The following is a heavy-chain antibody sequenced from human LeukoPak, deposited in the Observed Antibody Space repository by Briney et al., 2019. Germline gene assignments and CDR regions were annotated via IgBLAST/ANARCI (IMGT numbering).Heavy chain of an antibody. CDR2: IIPIFGTA. D-gene: IGHD3-22*01. CDR3: ARDDPPTQYYYDSSGYP. J-gene: IGHJ5*02. V-gene: IGHV1-69*01. Sequence: SVKVSCKASGGTFSSYAISWVRQAPGQGLEWMGGIIPIFGTANYAQKFQGRVTITADESTSTAYMELSSLRSEVTAVYYCARDDPPTQYYYDSSGYPWGQGTLVTVSS. CDR1: GGTFSSYA.